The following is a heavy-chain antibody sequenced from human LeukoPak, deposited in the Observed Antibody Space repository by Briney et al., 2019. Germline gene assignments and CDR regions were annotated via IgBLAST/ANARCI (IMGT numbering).Heavy chain of an antibody. Sequence: PSETLSLTCTVSGGSISSGSYYWSWIRQPAGKGLEWIGRIYTSGSTYYNPSLKSRVTISVDTSKNQFSLKLSSVTAADTAVYYCAREDYYDSSGHPLDYWGQGTLVTVSS. CDR1: GGSISSGSYY. J-gene: IGHJ4*02. D-gene: IGHD3-22*01. CDR2: IYTSGST. CDR3: AREDYYDSSGHPLDY. V-gene: IGHV4-61*02.